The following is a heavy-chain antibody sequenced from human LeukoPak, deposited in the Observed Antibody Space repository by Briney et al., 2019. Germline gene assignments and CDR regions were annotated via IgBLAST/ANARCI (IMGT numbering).Heavy chain of an antibody. D-gene: IGHD6-13*01. CDR3: AKDQKGSWYALFDP. V-gene: IGHV3-23*01. Sequence: GGSLRLSCAASGFTFSSYAMSWVRQAPGKGLGWVSAISGSGGSTYYADSVKGRFTLPRDNSNNTLYLQMNSLRAEDTAVYYCAKDQKGSWYALFDPWGQGTLVTVSS. CDR2: ISGSGGST. CDR1: GFTFSSYA. J-gene: IGHJ5*02.